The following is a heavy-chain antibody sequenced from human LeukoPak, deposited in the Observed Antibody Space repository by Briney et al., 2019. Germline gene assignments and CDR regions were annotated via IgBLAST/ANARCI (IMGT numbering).Heavy chain of an antibody. CDR1: GYSISSGYY. CDR3: ARGGRWLQFRNYFDY. D-gene: IGHD5-24*01. CDR2: IYHSGST. J-gene: IGHJ4*02. Sequence: SETLSLTCTVSGYSISSGYYWGWIRQPPGKGLEWIGSIYHSGSTYYNPSLKSRVTISVDTSKNQFSLKLSSVTAADTAVYYCARGGRWLQFRNYFDYWGQGTLVTVSS. V-gene: IGHV4-38-2*02.